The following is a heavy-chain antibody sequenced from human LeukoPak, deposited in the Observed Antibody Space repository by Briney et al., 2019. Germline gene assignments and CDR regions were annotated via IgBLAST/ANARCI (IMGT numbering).Heavy chain of an antibody. D-gene: IGHD7-27*01. Sequence: GGSLLLSCAASGFPFSSYAMSWVRQAPGKGLEWVSAISTSGDRTYYADSVKGRFTVSRDNSKNTLFLQMNSLRAEDTAVYYCAKDGGLWVSAHWGDSWGRGTLVTVSS. V-gene: IGHV3-23*01. CDR1: GFPFSSYA. J-gene: IGHJ4*02. CDR3: AKDGGLWVSAHWGDS. CDR2: ISTSGDRT.